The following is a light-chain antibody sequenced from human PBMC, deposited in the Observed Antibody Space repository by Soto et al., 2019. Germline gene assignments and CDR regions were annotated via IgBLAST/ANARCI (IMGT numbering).Light chain of an antibody. Sequence: QSVLTQSPSASASLGASVKLTCTLSSGHRSHAIAWHQQQPEKGPRYLVKVNSDGSHSKGDGIPDRFSGSSSGAERYLTISSLQSEDEADYYCQTWDTGIQVFGGGTKLTVL. CDR1: SGHRSHA. J-gene: IGLJ2*01. V-gene: IGLV4-69*01. CDR3: QTWDTGIQV. CDR2: VNSDGSH.